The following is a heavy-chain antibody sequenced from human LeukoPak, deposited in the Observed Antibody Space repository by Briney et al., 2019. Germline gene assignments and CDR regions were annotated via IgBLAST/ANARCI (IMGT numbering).Heavy chain of an antibody. CDR1: GFTFDDYA. CDR2: ISWNSGSI. J-gene: IGHJ3*02. CDR3: AKDSIIPWELVGGGNAFDI. Sequence: GGSLRLSCAASGFTFDDYAMHWVRQAPGKGLEWVSGISWNSGSIGYADSVKGRFTISRDNAKNSLYLQMNSLRAEDTALYYCAKDSIIPWELVGGGNAFDIWGQGTMVTVSS. D-gene: IGHD1-26*01. V-gene: IGHV3-9*01.